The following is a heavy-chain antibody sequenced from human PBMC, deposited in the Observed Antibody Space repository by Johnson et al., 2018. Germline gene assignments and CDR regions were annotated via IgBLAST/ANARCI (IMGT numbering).Heavy chain of an antibody. Sequence: VQLVESGGGLVQXGKSLRLXCLVSGFTFDDYAMQWVRQAPGKGLEWVSGISWNSGSKGYADSVKGRFTISRDNAKNSLYLQMNSLIIEDTALYYCAKDRRSSGWYGVMDVWGQGTTVTVSS. CDR2: ISWNSGSK. CDR3: AKDRRSSGWYGVMDV. CDR1: GFTFDDYA. J-gene: IGHJ6*02. D-gene: IGHD6-19*01. V-gene: IGHV3-9*01.